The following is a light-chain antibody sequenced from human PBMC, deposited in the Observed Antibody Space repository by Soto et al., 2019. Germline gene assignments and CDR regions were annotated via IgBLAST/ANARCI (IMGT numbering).Light chain of an antibody. V-gene: IGKV1-6*01. J-gene: IGKJ1*01. CDR3: LQDYNYPRT. CDR2: DAS. CDR1: QGIRND. Sequence: AIQMTQSPSSLSASVGDRVTITCRASQGIRNDLGWFQQKPGKAPKLLIYDASILESGAPSRFSGSGSGTDFTLTISSLQPEDFATYYCLQDYNYPRTFGQGTKVDIK.